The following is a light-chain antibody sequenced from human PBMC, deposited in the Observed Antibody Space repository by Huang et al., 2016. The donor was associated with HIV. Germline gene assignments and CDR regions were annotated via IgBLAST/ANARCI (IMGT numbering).Light chain of an antibody. CDR3: QQRSSWPPMYT. CDR2: DAS. V-gene: IGKV3-11*01. CDR1: QSVSSY. J-gene: IGKJ2*01. Sequence: EIVLTQSPATLSLSPGERATLSCRASQSVSSYLAWYQQNPGQAPRLLIYDASHRATDIPARFSGGGSGTDFTLTISSLEPEDFAVYYCQQRSSWPPMYTFGQGTKLEIK.